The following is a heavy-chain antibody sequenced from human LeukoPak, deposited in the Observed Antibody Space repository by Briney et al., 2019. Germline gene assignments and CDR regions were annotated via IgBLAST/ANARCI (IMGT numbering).Heavy chain of an antibody. V-gene: IGHV3-43D*03. J-gene: IGHJ4*02. CDR3: AKDSLRDGYNYFDY. CDR1: GFTFDDYA. D-gene: IGHD5-24*01. CDR2: ISWDGGST. Sequence: GGSLRLSCAASGFTFDDYAMHWVRQAPGKGLEWVSLISWDGGSTYYADSVKGRFTISRDNSKNSLYLQMNSLRAEDTALYYFAKDSLRDGYNYFDYWGQGTLVTVSS.